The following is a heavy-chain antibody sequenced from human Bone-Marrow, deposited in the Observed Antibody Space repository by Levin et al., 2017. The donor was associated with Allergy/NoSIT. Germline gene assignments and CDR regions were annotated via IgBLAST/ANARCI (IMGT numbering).Heavy chain of an antibody. Sequence: GESLKISCEASGFTFNTYVMHWVRQAPGRGLEWVAVISSDGSYTSYADSVKGRFTVSRDNSKNTLYLQMNSLRAEDTAVYYCARDPTIFGELTVRWGMDVWGQGASVTVSS. CDR3: ARDPTIFGELTVRWGMDV. CDR2: ISSDGSYT. CDR1: GFTFNTYV. V-gene: IGHV3-33*01. J-gene: IGHJ6*02. D-gene: IGHD3-3*01.